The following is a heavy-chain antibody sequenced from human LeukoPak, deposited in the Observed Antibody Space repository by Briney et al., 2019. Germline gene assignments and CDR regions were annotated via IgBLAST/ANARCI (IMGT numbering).Heavy chain of an antibody. V-gene: IGHV4-59*08. CDR3: ARLGPTLRFLDGSWFDP. Sequence: PSETLSLTCTVSGDSISTNYWNWIRQPPGKGLEWIGYIYYSGSTNYNPSLKSRVTISVDTSKNQFSLKLSSVTAADTAVYYCARLGPTLRFLDGSWFDPWGQGTLVTVSS. CDR1: GDSISTNY. J-gene: IGHJ5*02. CDR2: IYYSGST. D-gene: IGHD3-3*01.